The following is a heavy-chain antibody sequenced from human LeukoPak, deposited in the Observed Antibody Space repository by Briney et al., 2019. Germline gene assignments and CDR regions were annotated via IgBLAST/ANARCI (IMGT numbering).Heavy chain of an antibody. V-gene: IGHV1-69*13. CDR2: IIPIFGTA. CDR1: GGTFSSYA. Sequence: SVQVSCKASGGTFSSYAISWVRQAPGQGLEWMGGIIPIFGTANYEQKFQGRVTITAAESTSTAYMELSSLRSEDTAVYYCARFEQQPDWGQGTLVTVSP. D-gene: IGHD6-13*01. J-gene: IGHJ4*02. CDR3: ARFEQQPD.